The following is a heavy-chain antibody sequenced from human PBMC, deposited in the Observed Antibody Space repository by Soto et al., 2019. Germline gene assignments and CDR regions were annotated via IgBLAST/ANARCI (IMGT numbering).Heavy chain of an antibody. V-gene: IGHV3-7*01. Sequence: EEQLVESGGGLVQPGGSLRLSCAASGLTFSSYWMTWVRQAPGKGLEWVANIREDGGEKKYVDSVKGGFTISRDNAKKSLYLRMNRLRVEDTAVYYCARGEAIGDDPWGKGTLVSV. J-gene: IGHJ5*02. CDR3: ARGEAIGDDP. CDR2: IREDGGEK. D-gene: IGHD3-10*01. CDR1: GLTFSSYW.